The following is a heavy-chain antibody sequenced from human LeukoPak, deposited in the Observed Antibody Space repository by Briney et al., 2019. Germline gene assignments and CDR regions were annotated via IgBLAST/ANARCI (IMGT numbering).Heavy chain of an antibody. CDR2: INPSGGST. Sequence: ASVKVSCKASGYTFTSYYTHWVRQAPGQGLEWMGIINPSGGSTSCAQKFQGRVTMTRDTSTSTVYMELSSLRSEDTAVYYCARKLTGGFLFDYWGQGTLVTVSS. D-gene: IGHD7-27*01. CDR3: ARKLTGGFLFDY. CDR1: GYTFTSYY. V-gene: IGHV1-46*03. J-gene: IGHJ4*02.